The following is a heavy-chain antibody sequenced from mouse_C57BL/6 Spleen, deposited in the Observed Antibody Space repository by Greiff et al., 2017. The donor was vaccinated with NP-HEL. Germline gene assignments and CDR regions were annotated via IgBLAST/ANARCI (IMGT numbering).Heavy chain of an antibody. Sequence: EVKLLESGPGLVKPSQSLSLTCSVTGYSITSGYYWNWIRQFPGNKLEWMGYISYDGSNNYNPSLKNRISITRDTSKNQFFLKLNSVTTEDTATYYCARESDFPDVWGTGTTVTVSS. D-gene: IGHD2-4*01. J-gene: IGHJ1*03. CDR3: ARESDFPDV. CDR2: ISYDGSN. CDR1: GYSITSGYY. V-gene: IGHV3-6*01.